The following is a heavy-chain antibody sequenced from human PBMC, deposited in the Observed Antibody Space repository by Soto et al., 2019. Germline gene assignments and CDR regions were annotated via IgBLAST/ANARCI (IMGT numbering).Heavy chain of an antibody. CDR2: ISGSGGIT. Sequence: EVQLLESGGGLVQPGGSLRLSFAVSGLTFSYFAMGWVRQAPGKGLEWVSAISGSGGITYYADSVKGRFTISRDNSKNTLFLQMNSLRAEDTAVYYCALLGRSGSGRPYYYGMDVWGQGTTVTVSS. CDR1: GLTFSYFA. V-gene: IGHV3-23*01. J-gene: IGHJ6*02. D-gene: IGHD3-10*01. CDR3: ALLGRSGSGRPYYYGMDV.